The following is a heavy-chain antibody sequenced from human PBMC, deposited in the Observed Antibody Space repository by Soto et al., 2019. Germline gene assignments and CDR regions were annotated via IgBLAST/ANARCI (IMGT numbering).Heavy chain of an antibody. D-gene: IGHD5-18*01. CDR1: GGTCIDYG. J-gene: IGHJ2*01. Sequence: TAAGGTCIDYGGSWISKDQGKGLEWVSYISSSGSTIYYADSVKGRFTISRDNAKKSLYLQMNSLRAEDTAVYYCARDREIQLVACWDFDLWGRRTLVPVSS. CDR3: ARDREIQLVACWDFDL. CDR2: ISSSGSTI. V-gene: IGHV3-11*01.